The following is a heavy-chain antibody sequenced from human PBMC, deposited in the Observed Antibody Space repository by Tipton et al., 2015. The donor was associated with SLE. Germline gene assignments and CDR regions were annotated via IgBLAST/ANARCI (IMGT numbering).Heavy chain of an antibody. D-gene: IGHD2-15*01. CDR2: IYYNVRT. V-gene: IGHV4-30-4*01. Sequence: SWVRQAPGKGLEWIGYIYYNVRTNYNPSLKSRVSISVDTSKNQFSLKLSSVTAADTAVYYCARGCSGTSCYWGDDWGQGSLVIVSS. CDR3: ARGCSGTSCYWGDD. J-gene: IGHJ4*02.